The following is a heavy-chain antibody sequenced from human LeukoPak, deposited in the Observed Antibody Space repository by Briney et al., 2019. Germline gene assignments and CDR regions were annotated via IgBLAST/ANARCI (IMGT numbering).Heavy chain of an antibody. CDR2: INPNSGDT. Sequence: ASVKVSCKASGYTFTDYYVHWVRQAPGQGLEWMGWINPNSGDTNYAQKFQGRVTMTRDTSISTVYMEVSSLRSEDTAVYYCARDFNGFWSGYQPAYYYYYMDVWGIGTTVTVSS. CDR1: GYTFTDYY. D-gene: IGHD3-3*01. CDR3: ARDFNGFWSGYQPAYYYYYMDV. V-gene: IGHV1-2*02. J-gene: IGHJ6*03.